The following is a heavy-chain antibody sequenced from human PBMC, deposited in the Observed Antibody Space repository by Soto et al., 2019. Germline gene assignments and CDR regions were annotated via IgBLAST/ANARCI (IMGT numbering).Heavy chain of an antibody. CDR3: VNWGGSYYNYYDY. V-gene: IGHV3-64D*06. D-gene: IGHD1-26*01. Sequence: GGSLRLSCSASGFTFSSYAMHWVRQAPGKGLEYVSAISSNGGSTYYADSVKGRFTISRDNSKNTLYLQMSSLRAEDTAVYYCVNWGGSYYNYYDYWGQGTLVTSPQ. CDR2: ISSNGGST. CDR1: GFTFSSYA. J-gene: IGHJ4*02.